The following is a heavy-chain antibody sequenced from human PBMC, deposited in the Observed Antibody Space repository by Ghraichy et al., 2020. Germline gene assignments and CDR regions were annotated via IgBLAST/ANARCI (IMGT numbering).Heavy chain of an antibody. Sequence: GGSLRLSCAASGFTFGSYGMHWVRQAPGKGLEWVTLISYDGNDKYYSDSVKGRFAVSRDNSKNTLYLQMNSLRGEDTALYYCARGQWGTSKYHFDYWGQGTLVTVSS. D-gene: IGHD3-16*01. CDR3: ARGQWGTSKYHFDY. V-gene: IGHV3-30*03. CDR1: GFTFGSYG. CDR2: ISYDGNDK. J-gene: IGHJ4*02.